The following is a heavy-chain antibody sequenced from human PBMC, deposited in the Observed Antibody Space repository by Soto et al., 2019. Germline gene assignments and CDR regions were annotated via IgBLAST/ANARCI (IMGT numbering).Heavy chain of an antibody. V-gene: IGHV1-18*04. D-gene: IGHD3-3*01. CDR2: ISAYNGNT. Sequence: QVQLVQSGAEVKKPGASVKVSCKASGYTFTSYGISWVRQAPGQGLEWMGWISAYNGNTNYAQKLQGRVTMNTDTSTSTAYMELRSLRSDDTPVYYCARDLGYYDFWSGYYTTYYYYYYGMDVWGQGTTVTVSS. CDR3: ARDLGYYDFWSGYYTTYYYYYYGMDV. J-gene: IGHJ6*02. CDR1: GYTFTSYG.